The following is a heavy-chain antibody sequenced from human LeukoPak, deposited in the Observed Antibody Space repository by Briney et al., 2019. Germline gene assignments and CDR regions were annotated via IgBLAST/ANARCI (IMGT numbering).Heavy chain of an antibody. V-gene: IGHV4-59*01. Sequence: SETLSLTCTVSGGSISSYYWSWIRQPPGKGLEWIGYIYYSGSTNYNPSLKSRVTISVDTSKNQFSPKLSSVTAADTAVYYCAKGITMISFDYWGQGTLVTVSS. CDR1: GGSISSYY. J-gene: IGHJ4*02. D-gene: IGHD3-22*01. CDR2: IYYSGST. CDR3: AKGITMISFDY.